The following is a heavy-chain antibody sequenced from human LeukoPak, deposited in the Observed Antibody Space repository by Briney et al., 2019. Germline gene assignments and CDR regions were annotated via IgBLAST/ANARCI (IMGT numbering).Heavy chain of an antibody. Sequence: ASVKVSCKASGYTFTSFYMHWVRQAPGQGLEWMGIIIPSGGSTSYAQKFQGRVTMTRDTSTSTVYMELSSLRSEDTAVYYCARVNRRTTSWSGSSWSPGTSRRAYFDYWGQGTLVTVSS. CDR1: GYTFTSFY. V-gene: IGHV1-46*01. CDR3: ARVNRRTTSWSGSSWSPGTSRRAYFDY. CDR2: IIPSGGST. J-gene: IGHJ4*02. D-gene: IGHD6-13*01.